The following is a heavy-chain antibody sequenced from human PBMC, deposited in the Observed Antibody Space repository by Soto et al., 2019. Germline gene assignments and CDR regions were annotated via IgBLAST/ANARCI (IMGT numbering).Heavy chain of an antibody. CDR3: ARGCRSTSCYQEFAY. CDR2: IIPIFGTA. V-gene: IGHV1-69*06. CDR1: GGTFSSYA. Sequence: ASVKVSCKASGGTFSSYAISWVRQAPGQGLEWMGGIIPIFGTAKYAQKLQGRVTITADKSTSTADMELSSLRSEDTAVYYCARGCRSTSCYQEFAYWGQGTLVTVSS. J-gene: IGHJ4*02. D-gene: IGHD2-2*01.